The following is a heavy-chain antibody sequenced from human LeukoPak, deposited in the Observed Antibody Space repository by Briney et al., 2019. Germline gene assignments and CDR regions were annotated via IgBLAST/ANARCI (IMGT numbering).Heavy chain of an antibody. J-gene: IGHJ1*01. CDR3: ARDKAVTTELTQYFQH. CDR1: GCSFTTYV. V-gene: IGHV1-18*01. D-gene: IGHD4-11*01. Sequence: GASVKVSCKASGCSFTTYVMNWVRQAPGQGLEWMGWISAYNGYTNYAQKFQFRVTMTTDTSTSTAYMELRSLTSDDTAVYYCARDKAVTTELTQYFQHWGQGTLVTVSS. CDR2: ISAYNGYT.